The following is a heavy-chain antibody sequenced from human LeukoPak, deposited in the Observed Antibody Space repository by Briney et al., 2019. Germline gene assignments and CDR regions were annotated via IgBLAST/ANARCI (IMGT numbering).Heavy chain of an antibody. CDR2: IYHSGST. Sequence: SVTLSLTCAVSGYSISSGYYWGWIRQPPGKGLEWIGSIYHSGSTYYNPSLKSRVTISVDTSKNQFSLKLSSVTAADTAVYYCARDYSGYEGVPDYWGQGTLVTVSS. D-gene: IGHD5-12*01. V-gene: IGHV4-38-2*02. CDR3: ARDYSGYEGVPDY. CDR1: GYSISSGYY. J-gene: IGHJ4*02.